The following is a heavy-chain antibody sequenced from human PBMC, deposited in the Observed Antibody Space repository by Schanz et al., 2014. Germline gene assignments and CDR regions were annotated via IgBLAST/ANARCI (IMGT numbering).Heavy chain of an antibody. V-gene: IGHV3-30*06. J-gene: IGHJ4*02. CDR2: ISNDGSSK. CDR3: ARAFGGYDPAGALDY. CDR1: GFTFSSYG. D-gene: IGHD5-12*01. Sequence: QVQLVESGGGVVQPGRSLRLSCAASGFTFSSYGMHWVRQAPGKGLEWVAYISNDGSSKYYADSVRGRFTISRDNSMNTVYLQMNSLRSDDTAVYYCARAFGGYDPAGALDYWGQGTLVIVSS.